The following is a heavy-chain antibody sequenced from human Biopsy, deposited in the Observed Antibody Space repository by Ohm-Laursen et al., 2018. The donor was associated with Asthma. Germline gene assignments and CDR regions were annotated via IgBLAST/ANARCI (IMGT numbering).Heavy chain of an antibody. CDR1: GFSFSNFA. J-gene: IGHJ3*02. CDR3: VRDGTDDAFDI. CDR2: ISKGASTQ. Sequence: SLRLSCTAFGFSFSNFAIHWVRQAPGKGLEWVGVISKGASTQDYADSVKGRFTMARDNSRNTLDLQMNSLREEDTAVYYCVRDGTDDAFDIWGQGTVVSVSS. V-gene: IGHV3-30*01. D-gene: IGHD1-1*01.